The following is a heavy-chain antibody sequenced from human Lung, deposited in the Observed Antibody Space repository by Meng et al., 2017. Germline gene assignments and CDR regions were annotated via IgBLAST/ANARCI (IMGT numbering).Heavy chain of an antibody. D-gene: IGHD6-13*01. CDR2: ITWNGGVK. V-gene: IGHV3-20*04. Sequence: GGIVVRPGGSVRLSCAASGFPLDYSHMAWVRQFPGRGLEWVSDITWNGGVKRYADSVRGRFTISRDNAKNSLYLQMNSLTAEDTALYYCARASAGTNFDYWGQGTLVTVSS. J-gene: IGHJ4*02. CDR3: ARASAGTNFDY. CDR1: GFPLDYSH.